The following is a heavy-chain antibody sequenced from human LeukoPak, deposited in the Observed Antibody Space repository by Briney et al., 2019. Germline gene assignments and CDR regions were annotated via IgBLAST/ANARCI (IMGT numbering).Heavy chain of an antibody. J-gene: IGHJ5*02. Sequence: GASVKVSCKASGYTFTGYYMHWVRQAPGQGLEWMGWINPNSGGTNYAQKFQGRVTMTRDTSISTAYMELSRLRSDDTAVYYCARDKAESGGLRFLEWLLYNWFDPWGQGTLVTVSS. CDR2: INPNSGGT. V-gene: IGHV1-2*02. CDR1: GYTFTGYY. CDR3: ARDKAESGGLRFLEWLLYNWFDP. D-gene: IGHD3-3*01.